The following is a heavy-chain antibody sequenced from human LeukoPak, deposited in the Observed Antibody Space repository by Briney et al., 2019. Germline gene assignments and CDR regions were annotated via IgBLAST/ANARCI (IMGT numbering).Heavy chain of an antibody. Sequence: TSETLSLTCTVSGGSIRNCYWGWIRQPPGMGLEWIGSIYFSGGTYYNASLKSRVTISVDTSKNQFSLKLSSVTAADTAVYYCARLLRGGYNWFDPWGQGTLVTVSS. D-gene: IGHD3-16*01. CDR2: IYFSGGT. CDR3: ARLLRGGYNWFDP. CDR1: GGSIRNCY. J-gene: IGHJ5*02. V-gene: IGHV4-39*01.